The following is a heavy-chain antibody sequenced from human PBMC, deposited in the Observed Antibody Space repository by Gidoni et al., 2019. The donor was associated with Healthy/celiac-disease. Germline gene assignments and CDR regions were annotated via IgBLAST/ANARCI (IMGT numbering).Heavy chain of an antibody. CDR2: IYHSGST. CDR3: AREGYEEQLPNDY. CDR1: GYSISSGYY. D-gene: IGHD6-6*01. Sequence: QVQLQESGPGLVKPSETLYLTCAVSGYSISSGYYWGWIRQPPGKGLEWIGSIYHSGSTYYNPSLKSRVTISVDTSKNQFSLKLSSVTAADTAVYYCAREGYEEQLPNDYWGQGTLVTVSS. J-gene: IGHJ4*02. V-gene: IGHV4-38-2*02.